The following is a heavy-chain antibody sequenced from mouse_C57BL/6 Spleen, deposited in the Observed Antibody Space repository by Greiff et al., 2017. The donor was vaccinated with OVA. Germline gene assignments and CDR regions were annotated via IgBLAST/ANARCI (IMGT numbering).Heavy chain of an antibody. CDR1: GYTFTSYW. CDR2: IDPSDSET. CDR3: AREGNYYAMDY. Sequence: VQLKQPGAELVRPGSSVKLSCKASGYTFTSYWMHWVKQRPIQGLEWIGNIDPSDSETHYNQKFKDKATLTVDKSSSTAYMQLSSLTSEDSAVYYCAREGNYYAMDYWGQGTSVTVAS. V-gene: IGHV1-52*01. J-gene: IGHJ4*01.